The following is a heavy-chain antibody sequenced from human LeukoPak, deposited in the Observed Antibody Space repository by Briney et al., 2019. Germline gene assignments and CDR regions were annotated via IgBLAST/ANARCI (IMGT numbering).Heavy chain of an antibody. D-gene: IGHD6-13*01. V-gene: IGHV4-59*08. J-gene: IGHJ4*02. CDR1: SGSISSYY. CDR2: IYYSGGT. Sequence: SETLSLTCTVSSGSISSYYWTWMRQPPGKGLEWIGFIYYSGGTSYNPSLKSRVTISVDTSRNQFSLKLTSVTAADTAVYYCARATIAAAGPFDYWGQGALVTVSS. CDR3: ARATIAAAGPFDY.